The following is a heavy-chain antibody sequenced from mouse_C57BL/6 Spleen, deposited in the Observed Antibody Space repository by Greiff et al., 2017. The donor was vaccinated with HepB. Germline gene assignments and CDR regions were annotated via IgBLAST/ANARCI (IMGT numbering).Heavy chain of an antibody. V-gene: IGHV1-4*01. J-gene: IGHJ4*01. Sequence: QVQLQQSGAELARPGASVKMSCKASGYTFTSYTMHWVKQRPGPGLEWIGYINPSSGYTKYNQKFKDKATLTADKSSSTAYMQLSSLTSEDSAVYYCARSITTVVATDYAMDYWGQGTSVTVSS. CDR1: GYTFTSYT. CDR2: INPSSGYT. D-gene: IGHD1-1*01. CDR3: ARSITTVVATDYAMDY.